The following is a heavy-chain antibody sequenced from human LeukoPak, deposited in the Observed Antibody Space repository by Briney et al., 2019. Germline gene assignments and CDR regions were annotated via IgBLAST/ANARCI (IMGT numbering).Heavy chain of an antibody. CDR3: ARGVGTIKVNFDY. D-gene: IGHD1-26*01. J-gene: IGHJ4*02. CDR2: TYYRSRWYN. Sequence: SQTLSLTCAISGDSVSSNGAAWNWIRQSPSRGLEWLGRTYYRSRWYNDYAVSPKSRISINPDTSKNQFSLQLNSVTPEDTAVYYCARGVGTIKVNFDYWGQGTLVTVSS. CDR1: GDSVSSNGAA. V-gene: IGHV6-1*01.